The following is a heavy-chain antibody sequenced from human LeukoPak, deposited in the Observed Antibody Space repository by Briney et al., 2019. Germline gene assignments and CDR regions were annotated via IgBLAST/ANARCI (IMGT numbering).Heavy chain of an antibody. CDR3: GRDGWEIRLATGY. CDR2: ISGGGNT. Sequence: GGSLRLSCAASGFTFSSYDVSWVRHAPGKGLEWVSGISGGGNTFYSDAVKGRFTISRDNSKNTLFLEMNSLRAEDTAVYYCGRDGWEIRLATGYWGQGTLVTVSS. D-gene: IGHD1-26*01. J-gene: IGHJ4*02. CDR1: GFTFSSYD. V-gene: IGHV3-23*01.